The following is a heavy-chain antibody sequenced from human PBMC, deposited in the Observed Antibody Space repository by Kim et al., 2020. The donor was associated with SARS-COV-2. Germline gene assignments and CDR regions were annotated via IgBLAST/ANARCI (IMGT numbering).Heavy chain of an antibody. V-gene: IGHV5-51*01. CDR1: GYSFTSYW. CDR3: ARHKASMRFLEWSPSRSYYYGMDV. Sequence: GESLKISCKGSGYSFTSYWIGWVRQMPGKGLEWMGIIYPGDSDTRYSPSFQGQVTISADKSISTAYLQWSSLKASDTAMYYCARHKASMRFLEWSPSRSYYYGMDVWGQGTTVTVSS. D-gene: IGHD3-3*01. CDR2: IYPGDSDT. J-gene: IGHJ6*02.